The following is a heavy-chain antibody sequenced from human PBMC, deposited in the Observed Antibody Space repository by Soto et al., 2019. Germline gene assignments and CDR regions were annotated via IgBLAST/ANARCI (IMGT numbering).Heavy chain of an antibody. V-gene: IGHV5-51*01. CDR2: IYPGDSGT. J-gene: IGHJ4*02. CDR1: GYDFARTW. Sequence: LGESLKISCKASGYDFARTWIGWVRQLPGKGLDWLGIIYPGDSGTRYSPSFRGQVTFSVDMSISTAYLQGSSLKTSDIAIYYCGRMVGPYDSYFDKRGQGAWVPASS. D-gene: IGHD5-12*01. CDR3: GRMVGPYDSYFDK.